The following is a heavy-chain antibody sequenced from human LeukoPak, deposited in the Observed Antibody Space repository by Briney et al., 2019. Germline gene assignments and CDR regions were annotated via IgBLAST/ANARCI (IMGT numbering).Heavy chain of an antibody. CDR1: GFTFSSYA. D-gene: IGHD3-10*01. CDR2: ISGSGGST. J-gene: IGHJ4*02. V-gene: IGHV3-23*01. Sequence: GSLRLSCAASGFTFSSYAMSWVRQAPGKGLEWVSAISGSGGSTYYADSVKGRFTISRDNSKNTLYLQMNSLRAEDTAVYYCAKGITMVRGAYYFDYWGQGTLVTVSS. CDR3: AKGITMVRGAYYFDY.